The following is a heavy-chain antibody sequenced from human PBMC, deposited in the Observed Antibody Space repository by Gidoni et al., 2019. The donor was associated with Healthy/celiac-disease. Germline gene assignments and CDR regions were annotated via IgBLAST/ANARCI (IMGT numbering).Heavy chain of an antibody. Sequence: QVQLVQSGAEVKKPGDSVKVSCKASGYTFTGYSMHWVRQAPGQGLEWMGWINPNRGGTNYAQKFQGMVTMTRDPSISTAYRELSRLRSDDTAVYYCARYSALVTIPEVSPPTYWCQGTLVTVSS. D-gene: IGHD1-26*01. CDR2: INPNRGGT. CDR3: ARYSALVTIPEVSPPTY. CDR1: GYTFTGYS. V-gene: IGHV1-2*02. J-gene: IGHJ4*02.